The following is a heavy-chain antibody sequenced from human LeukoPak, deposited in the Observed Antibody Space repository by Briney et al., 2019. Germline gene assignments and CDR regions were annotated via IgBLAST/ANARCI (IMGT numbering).Heavy chain of an antibody. V-gene: IGHV3-23*01. CDR3: ASTLPPYYGMDV. CDR2: ISGSGGST. Sequence: GGSLRLSCLTSGFTLSTNAMSWVRQAPGKGLEWISGISGSGGSTYYADSVKGRFTISRDNSKNTLYLQMNSLRAEDTAVYYCASTLPPYYGMDVWGQGTTVTVSS. CDR1: GFTLSTNA. J-gene: IGHJ6*02.